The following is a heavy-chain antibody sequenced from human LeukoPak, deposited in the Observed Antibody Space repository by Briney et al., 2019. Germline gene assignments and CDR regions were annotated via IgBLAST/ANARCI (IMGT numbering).Heavy chain of an antibody. Sequence: ASVKVSCKASGYTLTTYETNWVRQATGPGLEWMGWMNPNSGNSGYAQNFPGRATITRDTSISTAYLERSGLRSDAPAAPYSTGLLRSEVYYFDSWGHGTPVTVSS. CDR3: TGLLRSEVYYFDS. CDR2: MNPNSGNS. D-gene: IGHD3-22*01. CDR1: GYTLTTYE. V-gene: IGHV1-8*03. J-gene: IGHJ5*01.